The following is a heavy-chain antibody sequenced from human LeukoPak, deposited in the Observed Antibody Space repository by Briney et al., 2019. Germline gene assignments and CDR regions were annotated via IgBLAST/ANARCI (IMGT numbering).Heavy chain of an antibody. CDR2: ISSSSSYI. CDR3: AKQTRITTYYYDSSGPYFDY. CDR1: GFTFSSYS. V-gene: IGHV3-21*01. D-gene: IGHD3-22*01. Sequence: GGSLRLSCAASGFTFSSYSMNWVRQAPGKGLEWVSSISSSSSYIYYADSVKGRFTISRDNAKNSLYLQMNSLRAEHTAVYYCAKQTRITTYYYDSSGPYFDYWGQGTLVTVSS. J-gene: IGHJ4*02.